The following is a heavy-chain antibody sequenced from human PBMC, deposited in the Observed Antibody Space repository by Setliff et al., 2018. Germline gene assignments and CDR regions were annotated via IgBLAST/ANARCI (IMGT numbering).Heavy chain of an antibody. Sequence: SETLSLTCTVSNGSISSGNYFWGWIRQPPGKGLEWMGSIFYTGSTYYSPSLKSRVTISVDTSKNQFSLKLISVTAADAAVYFCARDTPHDPISSNWYRNWFDPWGQGTLVTVSS. CDR3: ARDTPHDPISSNWYRNWFDP. J-gene: IGHJ5*02. CDR1: NGSISSGNYF. CDR2: IFYTGST. V-gene: IGHV4-39*07. D-gene: IGHD6-13*01.